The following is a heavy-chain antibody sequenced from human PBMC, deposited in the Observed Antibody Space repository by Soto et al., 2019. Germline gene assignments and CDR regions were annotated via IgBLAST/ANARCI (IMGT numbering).Heavy chain of an antibody. CDR3: ARDRYSSGTNYFDY. CDR2: IWYDGSNK. Sequence: QVQLVESGGGVVQPGRSLRLSCAASGFTFSSYGLHWVRQAPGKGLEWVAVIWYDGSNKYYADSVKGRFTISRDNSKNTLYLQMNSLRAEDTAVYYCARDRYSSGTNYFDYWGQGTLVTVSS. V-gene: IGHV3-33*01. D-gene: IGHD6-19*01. CDR1: GFTFSSYG. J-gene: IGHJ4*02.